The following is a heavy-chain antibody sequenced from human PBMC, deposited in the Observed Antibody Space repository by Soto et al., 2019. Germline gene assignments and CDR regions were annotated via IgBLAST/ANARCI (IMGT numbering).Heavy chain of an antibody. D-gene: IGHD3-3*01. V-gene: IGHV3-53*01. J-gene: IGHJ6*02. CDR2: IYSGRRT. CDR3: ATGRPRDSDIWSGFLGGDYFYYGMDV. CDR1: GFFVSSNY. Sequence: EVQLVESGGGLIQPGGSLRLSCAASGFFVSSNYMSWVRQAPGMGLEYVSVIYSGRRTSYADSVRGRFTISRDDSQNTLYLQMCSLRAEDTAVYYCATGRPRDSDIWSGFLGGDYFYYGMDVWGHGTTVTVSS.